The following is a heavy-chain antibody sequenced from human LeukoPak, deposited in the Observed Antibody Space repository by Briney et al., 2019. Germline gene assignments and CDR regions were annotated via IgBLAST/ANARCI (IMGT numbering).Heavy chain of an antibody. Sequence: SQTLSLTCTVSGGSISSGSYYWSWIRQPAGKGLEWIGRIYTSGSTNYNPSLKSRVTISVDTSKNQFSLKLSSVTAADTAVYYCARTPFSIPYGYMDVWGKGTTVTVSS. J-gene: IGHJ6*03. D-gene: IGHD2-15*01. CDR1: GGSISSGSYY. V-gene: IGHV4-61*02. CDR3: ARTPFSIPYGYMDV. CDR2: IYTSGST.